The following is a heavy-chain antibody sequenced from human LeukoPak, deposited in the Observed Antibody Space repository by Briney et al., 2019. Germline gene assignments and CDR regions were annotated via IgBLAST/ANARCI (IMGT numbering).Heavy chain of an antibody. V-gene: IGHV2-5*01. CDR2: IYWNDDK. CDR3: AHRRDGGSCYDY. D-gene: IGHD2-15*01. J-gene: IGHJ4*02. CDR1: GFSLSTSGVG. Sequence: ESGPTLLKPTQTLTLTCTFSGFSLSTSGVGVGWIRQPPGKALKWLVLIYWNDDKRYSPSLKSRLTITKDTSKNQVVLTMTNMDPVDTATYYCAHRRDGGSCYDYWGQGTLVTVSS.